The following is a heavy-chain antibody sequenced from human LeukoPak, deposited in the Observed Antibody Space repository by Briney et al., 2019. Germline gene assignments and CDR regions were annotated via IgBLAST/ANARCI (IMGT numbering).Heavy chain of an antibody. CDR2: IKQDGSEK. CDR3: ARLELRFLEWLSSFDY. J-gene: IGHJ4*02. V-gene: IGHV3-7*01. Sequence: PSETLSLTCTVSGGSISSSSYYWGWIRQAPGKGLEWVANIKQDGSEKYYVDSVKGRFTISRDNAKNSLYLQMNSLRAEDTAVYYCARLELRFLEWLSSFDYWGQGTLVTVSS. CDR1: GGSISSSSYY. D-gene: IGHD3-3*01.